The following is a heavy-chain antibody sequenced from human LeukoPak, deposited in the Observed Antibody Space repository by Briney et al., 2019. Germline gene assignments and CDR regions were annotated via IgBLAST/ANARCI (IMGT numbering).Heavy chain of an antibody. CDR3: AKDHYGDSGDY. J-gene: IGHJ4*02. V-gene: IGHV3-30*18. Sequence: GGSLRLSCAASGFTFSSYGMHWVRQAPGKGLEWVAVISYDGSNKYYADSVKGRFTISRDNSKNTLYLQMNSPRAEDTAVYYCAKDHYGDSGDYWGQGTLVTVSS. CDR2: ISYDGSNK. CDR1: GFTFSSYG. D-gene: IGHD4-17*01.